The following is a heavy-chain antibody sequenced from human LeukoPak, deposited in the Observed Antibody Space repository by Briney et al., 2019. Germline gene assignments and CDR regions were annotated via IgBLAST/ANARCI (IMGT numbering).Heavy chain of an antibody. CDR2: INPNSGVT. CDR3: ARVLDSGYPVWDC. CDR1: GYTFTSYY. V-gene: IGHV1-2*02. J-gene: IGHJ4*02. D-gene: IGHD5-12*01. Sequence: ASVKVSCKTSGYTFTSYYIHWVRQAPGQGLEWMGWINPNSGVTNYAQKFQGRVTMTRDTSISTAYMELSRLRSDDTAVYYCARVLDSGYPVWDCWGQGTLVTVSS.